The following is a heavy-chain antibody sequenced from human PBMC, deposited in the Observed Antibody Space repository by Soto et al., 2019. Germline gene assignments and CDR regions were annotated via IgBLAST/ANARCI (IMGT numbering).Heavy chain of an antibody. V-gene: IGHV3-23*01. CDR2: ISGSGGST. J-gene: IGHJ4*02. Sequence: GGSLRLSCAASGFTFSSYAMSWVRQAPGKGLEWVSAISGSGGSTYYADSVKGRFTISRDNSKNTLYLQMNSLRAEDTAVYYCAKAGLYCSGGSCYPRGFDYWGQGTLVTVSS. CDR1: GFTFSSYA. CDR3: AKAGLYCSGGSCYPRGFDY. D-gene: IGHD2-15*01.